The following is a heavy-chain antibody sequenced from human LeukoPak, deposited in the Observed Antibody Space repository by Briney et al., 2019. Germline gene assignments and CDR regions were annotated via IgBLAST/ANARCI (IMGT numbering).Heavy chain of an antibody. CDR1: GFTFSKNW. D-gene: IGHD6-19*01. J-gene: IGHJ4*02. CDR2: INTDGTVT. Sequence: GGALRLSCAASGFTFSKNWMRWVRHAPGKGVESVSRINTDGTVTTYADSVKGRFTVSRDNADNTMFLQMNSVRDEDTAVYYCATKQWLAPPPDSWGQGTPVTVSS. CDR3: ATKQWLAPPPDS. V-gene: IGHV3-74*01.